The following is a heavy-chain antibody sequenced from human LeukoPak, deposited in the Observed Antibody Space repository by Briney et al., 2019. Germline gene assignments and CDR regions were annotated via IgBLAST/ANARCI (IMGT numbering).Heavy chain of an antibody. Sequence: PGGSLRLSCAASGLTFSDYYMSWIRQAPGKGLEWVSYISSSGSTIYYADSVKDRFPISRDNAKNPLSLEMSSLRVEDTAVYYCARSTVPYDFWSGPRDNYYGMDVWGQGTTVTVSS. V-gene: IGHV3-11*01. CDR2: ISSSGSTI. CDR1: GLTFSDYY. CDR3: ARSTVPYDFWSGPRDNYYGMDV. J-gene: IGHJ6*02. D-gene: IGHD3-3*01.